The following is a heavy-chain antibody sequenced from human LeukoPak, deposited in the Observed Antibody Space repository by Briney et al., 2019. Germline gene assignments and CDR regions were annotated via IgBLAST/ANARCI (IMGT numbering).Heavy chain of an antibody. V-gene: IGHV3-23*01. CDR3: AKDRAPGIAVAGSKFGFDY. J-gene: IGHJ4*02. CDR1: GFTFRSHA. Sequence: GGSLRLSCVGSGFTFRSHAMSWVRQAPEKGLEFVSGIYENGGTTYYADSVKGRFSISRDNSKNTLYLQMDSLRGEDTAVYYCAKDRAPGIAVAGSKFGFDYWGQGTLVTVSS. D-gene: IGHD6-19*01. CDR2: IYENGGTT.